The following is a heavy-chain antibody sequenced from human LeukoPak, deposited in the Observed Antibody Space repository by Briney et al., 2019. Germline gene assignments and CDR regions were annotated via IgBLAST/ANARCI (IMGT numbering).Heavy chain of an antibody. CDR1: GFTFSSYA. J-gene: IGHJ3*02. CDR3: ARAYSSSSTDAFDI. V-gene: IGHV3-64*01. Sequence: GGSLRLSCAASGFTFSSYAMHWVRQAPGKGLEYVLAISSNGGSTYYANSVKGRFTISRDNSKNTLYLQMGSLRAEDMAVYYCARAYSSSSTDAFDIWGQGTMVTVSS. D-gene: IGHD6-6*01. CDR2: ISSNGGST.